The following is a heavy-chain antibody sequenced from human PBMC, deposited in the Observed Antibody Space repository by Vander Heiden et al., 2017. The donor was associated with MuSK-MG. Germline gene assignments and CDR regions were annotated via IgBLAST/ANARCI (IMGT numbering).Heavy chain of an antibody. CDR1: GGSISSGGSG. Sequence: QVQLQESGPGLVKPSQTLSLTCTVPGGSISSGGSGWGWIRQHPGKGLEWIGYIYYSGSTYYNPSLKSRVTISVDTAKNQFSLKLSSVTAADTAVYYCARDSRVYCSGGSCYSLPDAFDIWGQGTMVTVSS. CDR3: ARDSRVYCSGGSCYSLPDAFDI. J-gene: IGHJ3*02. D-gene: IGHD2-15*01. CDR2: IYYSGST. V-gene: IGHV4-31*03.